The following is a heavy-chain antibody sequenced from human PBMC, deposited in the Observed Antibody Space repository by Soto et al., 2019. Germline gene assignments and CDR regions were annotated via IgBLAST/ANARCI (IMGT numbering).Heavy chain of an antibody. Sequence: PGGSLRLSCAASGFTVSSNYMSWVRQAPGKGLEWVSVIYSGGSTYYADSVKGRFTISRDNSKNTLYLQMNSLRAEDTAVYYCARWDGDYGDPKSSNNDAFDIWGQGTMVTVSS. CDR3: ARWDGDYGDPKSSNNDAFDI. V-gene: IGHV3-66*01. D-gene: IGHD4-17*01. CDR2: IYSGGST. CDR1: GFTVSSNY. J-gene: IGHJ3*02.